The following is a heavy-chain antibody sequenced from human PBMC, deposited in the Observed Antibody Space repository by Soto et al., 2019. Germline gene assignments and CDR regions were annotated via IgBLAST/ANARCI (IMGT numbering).Heavy chain of an antibody. CDR2: IIPIFGTA. D-gene: IGHD3-10*01. V-gene: IGHV1-69*01. CDR3: ARSRLGGSNIKAPIDY. Sequence: QVQLVQSGAEVQKPGSSVKVSCKASGGTFSSYAISWVRQAPGQGLEWMGGIIPIFGTANYAQKFQGRVTITADESTSTAYMELSSLRSEDTAVYYCARSRLGGSNIKAPIDYWGQGTLVTVSS. J-gene: IGHJ4*02. CDR1: GGTFSSYA.